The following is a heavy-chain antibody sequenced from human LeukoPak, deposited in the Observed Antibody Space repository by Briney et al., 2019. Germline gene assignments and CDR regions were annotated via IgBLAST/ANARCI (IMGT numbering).Heavy chain of an antibody. CDR2: INHSGST. CDR1: GGSYSGYY. CDR3: ARGQSGAFDI. J-gene: IGHJ3*02. Sequence: ASETLSLTCAVYGGSYSGYYWSWIRQPPGKGLEWIGEINHSGSTNYNPSLKSRVTISVDTSKNQFSLKLSSVTAADTAVYYCARGQSGAFDIWGQGTMVTVSS. V-gene: IGHV4-34*01.